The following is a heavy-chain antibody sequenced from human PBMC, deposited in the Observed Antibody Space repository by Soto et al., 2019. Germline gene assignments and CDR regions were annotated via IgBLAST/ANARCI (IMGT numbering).Heavy chain of an antibody. CDR1: GGTFSSYA. D-gene: IGHD3-22*01. V-gene: IGHV1-69*06. Sequence: GASVKVSCKASGGTFSSYAISWVRQAPGQGLEWMGGIIPIFGTANYAQKFQGRVAITADKSTSTAYMELSSLRSEDTAVYYCASVYYDGSGYHAFDIWGQGTMVTVSS. J-gene: IGHJ3*02. CDR3: ASVYYDGSGYHAFDI. CDR2: IIPIFGTA.